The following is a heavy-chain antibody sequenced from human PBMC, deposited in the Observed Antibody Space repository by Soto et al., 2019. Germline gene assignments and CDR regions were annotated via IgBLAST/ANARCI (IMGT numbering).Heavy chain of an antibody. CDR2: IYYSGSA. CDR3: ARGVGFGYYYYHMDL. J-gene: IGHJ6*02. V-gene: IGHV4-61*01. Sequence: QVQLQESGPGLVNPSGPRSLPATSSVDSFTSVSDYWGWFRQPPGKGRGWIGYIYYSGSADYNPSLGSRVTISIDTSKNQFSLKLTSVTAADTAVYYCARGVGFGYYYYHMDLWGQGTTVTVSS. CDR1: VDSFTSVSDY. D-gene: IGHD3-10*01.